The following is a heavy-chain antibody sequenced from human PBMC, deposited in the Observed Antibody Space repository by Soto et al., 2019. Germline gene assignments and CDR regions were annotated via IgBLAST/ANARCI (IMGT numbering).Heavy chain of an antibody. CDR3: AKDSVLYSSGPAYHFDY. D-gene: IGHD6-19*01. V-gene: IGHV3-23*01. J-gene: IGHJ4*02. CDR2: ISGSGGST. Sequence: GGSLRLPCAASGFTFSSYAMSCVRQAPGKGLEWVSAISGSGGSTYYAYSAKGRFSISRDNSKNTLYLQMNSLRAEQTAVYYCAKDSVLYSSGPAYHFDYWGQGTLVTVSS. CDR1: GFTFSSYA.